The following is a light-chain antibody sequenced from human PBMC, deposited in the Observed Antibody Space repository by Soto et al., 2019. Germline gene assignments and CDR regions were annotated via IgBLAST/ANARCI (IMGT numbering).Light chain of an antibody. V-gene: IGKV3-20*01. CDR3: QQYGNSPRT. CDR2: SAS. Sequence: EIVLTQSPGTLSLSPGERATLSCRASQSVNNNFLAWYQQKPGQAPRLLIFSASSRATGIPDRFSGSGSGTDVTLTISRLVPEDFAVYYCQQYGNSPRTFGQGTKVEIK. CDR1: QSVNNNF. J-gene: IGKJ1*01.